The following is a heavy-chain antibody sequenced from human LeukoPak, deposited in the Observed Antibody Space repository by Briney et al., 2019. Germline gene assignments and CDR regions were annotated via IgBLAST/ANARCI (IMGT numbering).Heavy chain of an antibody. D-gene: IGHD6-19*01. Sequence: GGSLRLSCAASGFTFDDYAMHWVRQAPGKGLEWVSGIRWNSGSIGYADSVKGRFTISRDNAKNSLYLQMNSLRAEDTALYYCAKDKRSSLAGIAVAGTIDYWGQGTLVTVSS. CDR3: AKDKRSSLAGIAVAGTIDY. J-gene: IGHJ4*02. V-gene: IGHV3-9*01. CDR2: IRWNSGSI. CDR1: GFTFDDYA.